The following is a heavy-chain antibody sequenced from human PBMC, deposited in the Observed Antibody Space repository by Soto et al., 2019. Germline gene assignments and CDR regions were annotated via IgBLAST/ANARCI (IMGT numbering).Heavy chain of an antibody. CDR3: ARDMCSGGSCYSGFGY. J-gene: IGHJ4*02. CDR1: GYTFTSYY. V-gene: IGHV1-46*01. D-gene: IGHD2-15*01. CDR2: INPSGGST. Sequence: QVQLVQSGAEVKKPGDSVKVSCKASGYTFTSYYMHWVRQAPGQGLEWMGIINPSGGSTSYAQKFQRSVTMTRDTSTSTVYLELSSLRSEGTAVYYCARDMCSGGSCYSGFGYWGQGTLVTVSS.